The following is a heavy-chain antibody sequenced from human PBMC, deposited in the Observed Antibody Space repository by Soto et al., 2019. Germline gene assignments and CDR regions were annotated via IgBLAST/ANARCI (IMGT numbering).Heavy chain of an antibody. CDR2: XSYDGSNK. V-gene: IGHV3-30*03. J-gene: IGHJ4*02. CDR3: XXXXXXXXXXXXXXXXXDY. Sequence: QVQLVESGGGVVQPGRSLRLSCAASGFTFSSYGMHWVRQAPGXXXXXXXXXSYDGSNKYYADSVKXRFTXSRDNSXXXXXXXXXXXXXXXXXXXXXXXXXXXXXXXXXXXXXXDYWGQGTLVTVSS. CDR1: GFTFSSYG.